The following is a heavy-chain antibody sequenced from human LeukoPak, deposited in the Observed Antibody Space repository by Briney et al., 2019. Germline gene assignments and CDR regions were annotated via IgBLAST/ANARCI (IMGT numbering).Heavy chain of an antibody. CDR1: GFTFSSYS. CDR3: ARAMVRGVIP. CDR2: ISSSSDTI. V-gene: IGHV3-48*02. D-gene: IGHD3-10*01. Sequence: HPGESLRLSCAASGFTFSSYSMHWVRQAPGKGLEWVSYISSSSDTIYYADSVKGRFTISRDNAKNSLYLQMNSLRDEDTAVYYCARAMVRGVIPWGQGSLVTVSS. J-gene: IGHJ5*02.